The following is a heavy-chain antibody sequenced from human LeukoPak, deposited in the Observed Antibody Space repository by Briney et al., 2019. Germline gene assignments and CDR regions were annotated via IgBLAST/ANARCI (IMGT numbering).Heavy chain of an antibody. CDR3: ASGPYYYGSGSYRRYFDY. CDR2: IYYSGST. V-gene: IGHV4-31*03. J-gene: IGHJ4*02. CDR1: GGSISSGGYY. Sequence: SQTLSLTCTVSGGSISSGGYYWSWIRQHPGKGLEWIGYIYYSGSTYYNPSLKSRVTISVDTSKNQFSLKLGSVTAADTAVYYCASGPYYYGSGSYRRYFDYWGQGTLVTVSS. D-gene: IGHD3-10*01.